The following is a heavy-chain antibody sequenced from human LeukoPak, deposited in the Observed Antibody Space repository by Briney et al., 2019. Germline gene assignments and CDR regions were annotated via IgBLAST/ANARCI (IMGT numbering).Heavy chain of an antibody. CDR2: IYYSGST. CDR3: ARGEGIDSSGYLYWFDP. D-gene: IGHD3-22*01. V-gene: IGHV4-59*01. CDR1: GGSISSYY. Sequence: SETLSLTCTVSGGSISSYYWSWIRQPPGKGLEWIGYIYYSGSTNYNPSLKSRVTISVDTSKNQFSLKLSSVTAADTAVYYCARGEGIDSSGYLYWFDPWGQGTLVTVSS. J-gene: IGHJ5*02.